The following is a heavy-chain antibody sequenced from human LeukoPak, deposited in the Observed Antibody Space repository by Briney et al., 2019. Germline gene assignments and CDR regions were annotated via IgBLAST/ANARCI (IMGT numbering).Heavy chain of an antibody. D-gene: IGHD4-17*01. CDR1: GFTFSSYA. J-gene: IGHJ4*02. CDR2: ISGSGGST. CDR3: AKDRGYYDYGDHYFDY. Sequence: GSLRLSCAASGFTFSSYAMSWVRQAPGKGLEWVSAISGSGGSTYYADSVKGRFTISRDNSKNTLYLQMNSLRAEDTAVYYCAKDRGYYDYGDHYFDYWGQGTLVTVSS. V-gene: IGHV3-23*01.